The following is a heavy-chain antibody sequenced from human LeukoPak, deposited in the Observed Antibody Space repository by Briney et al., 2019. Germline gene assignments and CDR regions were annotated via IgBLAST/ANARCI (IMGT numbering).Heavy chain of an antibody. CDR2: IYYSGST. D-gene: IGHD3-22*01. J-gene: IGHJ3*02. V-gene: IGHV4-30-4*07. CDR3: ARLYYDSSGDDAFDI. Sequence: SETLSLTCAVSGGSISSGGYSWSWIRQPPGKGLEWIGYIYYSGSTYYNPSLKSRVTISVDTSKNQFSLKLSSVTAADTAVYYCARLYYDSSGDDAFDIWGQGTMVTVSS. CDR1: GGSISSGGYS.